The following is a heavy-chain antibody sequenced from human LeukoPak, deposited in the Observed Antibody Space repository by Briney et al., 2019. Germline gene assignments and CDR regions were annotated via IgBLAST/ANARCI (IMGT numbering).Heavy chain of an antibody. CDR3: ARDMVGATPLDY. CDR1: GYTFTNYD. V-gene: IGHV1-18*01. Sequence: ASVKVSCKASGYTFTNYDISWVRQAPGQGLEWMGWVSTYNGNTNYAQNLQGRVTMTTDTSTSTAYMELRSLRSDDTAVYYCARDMVGATPLDYWGQGTLVTVSS. D-gene: IGHD1-26*01. CDR2: VSTYNGNT. J-gene: IGHJ4*02.